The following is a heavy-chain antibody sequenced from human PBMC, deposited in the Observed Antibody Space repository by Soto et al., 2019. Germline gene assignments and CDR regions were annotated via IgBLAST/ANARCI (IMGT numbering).Heavy chain of an antibody. D-gene: IGHD6-25*01. Sequence: PSETLSLTCTVSGGSISSNWWSWVRQPPGKGLEWIGEIYHSGSTNYNPSLKSRVTISVDKSKNQFSLKLSSVTAADTAVYYCARAKKGSAAAFDIWGQGTMVTVSS. V-gene: IGHV4-4*02. J-gene: IGHJ3*02. CDR2: IYHSGST. CDR1: GGSISSNW. CDR3: ARAKKGSAAAFDI.